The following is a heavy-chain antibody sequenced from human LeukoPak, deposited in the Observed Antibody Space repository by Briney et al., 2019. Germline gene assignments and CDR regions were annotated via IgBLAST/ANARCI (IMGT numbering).Heavy chain of an antibody. CDR2: INSDGSST. J-gene: IGHJ4*02. D-gene: IGHD5-18*01. CDR1: GFIFSSYW. Sequence: GGSLRLSCAASGFIFSSYWMHWVRQAPGKGLVWVSRINSDGSSTSYADSVKGRFTISRDNAKNTLYLQMNSLRAEDTAVYYCAKVAWIQLWLVFDYWGQGTLVTVSS. V-gene: IGHV3-74*01. CDR3: AKVAWIQLWLVFDY.